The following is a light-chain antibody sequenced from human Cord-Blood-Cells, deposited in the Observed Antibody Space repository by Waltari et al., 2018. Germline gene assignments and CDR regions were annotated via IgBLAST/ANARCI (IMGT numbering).Light chain of an antibody. Sequence: QSALTQPAPVSGSPGQSITISCTGTSSAVGSYNPVPWYQQPPGKAPKLMIYEGSKRHSGVSNRFSGSKSGNTASLTISGLQAEDEADYYCCSYAGSSTWVFGGGTKLTVL. CDR1: SSAVGSYNP. V-gene: IGLV2-23*01. CDR2: EGS. CDR3: CSYAGSSTWV. J-gene: IGLJ3*02.